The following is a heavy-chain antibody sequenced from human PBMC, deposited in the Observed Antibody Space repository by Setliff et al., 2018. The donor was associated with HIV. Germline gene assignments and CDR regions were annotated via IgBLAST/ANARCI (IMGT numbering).Heavy chain of an antibody. Sequence: SETLSLTCTVSGGSISSYYWSWIRQPPGKGLEWIGYIYYSGNTNYNPSLKSRVTISVDTSKNQFSLQLSSVTAADTAVYYCARGYYNFWSGYVNWFDPWGQGTLVTVSS. J-gene: IGHJ5*02. V-gene: IGHV4-59*01. CDR3: ARGYYNFWSGYVNWFDP. CDR1: GGSISSYY. CDR2: IYYSGNT. D-gene: IGHD3-3*01.